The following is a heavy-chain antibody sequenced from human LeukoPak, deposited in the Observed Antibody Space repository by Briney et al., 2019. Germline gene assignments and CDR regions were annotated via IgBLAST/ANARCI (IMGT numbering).Heavy chain of an antibody. CDR3: ASEYRWFGELSPHYYYMDV. D-gene: IGHD3-10*01. CDR1: GYTFTSYY. Sequence: ASVKVSCKASGYTFTSYYMHWVRQAPGQGLEWMGIINPSGGSTSYAQKFQGRVTMTRDTSTSTVYMELSSLRSEDTAVYYCASEYRWFGELSPHYYYMDVWGKGTTVTVSS. CDR2: INPSGGST. J-gene: IGHJ6*03. V-gene: IGHV1-46*01.